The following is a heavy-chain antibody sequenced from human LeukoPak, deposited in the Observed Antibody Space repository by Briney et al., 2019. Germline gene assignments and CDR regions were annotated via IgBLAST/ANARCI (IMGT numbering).Heavy chain of an antibody. CDR3: ARARDGYSPLDY. J-gene: IGHJ4*02. Sequence: GGPLRLSCAASGFTFSSYAMHWVRQAPGKGLEWVAVISYNGSNKYYADSVKGRFTISRDNSKNTLYLQMNSLRAEDTAVYYCARARDGYSPLDYWGQGTLVTVSS. D-gene: IGHD5-24*01. V-gene: IGHV3-30*14. CDR2: ISYNGSNK. CDR1: GFTFSSYA.